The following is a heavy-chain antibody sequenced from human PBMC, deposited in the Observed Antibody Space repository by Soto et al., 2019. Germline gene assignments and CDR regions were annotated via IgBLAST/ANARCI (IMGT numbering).Heavy chain of an antibody. D-gene: IGHD3-9*01. J-gene: IGHJ4*02. CDR1: GYSFTGYW. CDR3: ARHYYDVLIASPSEYYCDC. CDR2: IYPGDSDT. V-gene: IGHV5-51*01. Sequence: GESLKISCKGSGYSFTGYWIGWVRQMPGKGLEWMGIIYPGDSDTRYSPSFQGQVTISADKSISAAYLQWSRLKASYTAMYYCARHYYDVLIASPSEYYCDCWGPGTLVSVSS.